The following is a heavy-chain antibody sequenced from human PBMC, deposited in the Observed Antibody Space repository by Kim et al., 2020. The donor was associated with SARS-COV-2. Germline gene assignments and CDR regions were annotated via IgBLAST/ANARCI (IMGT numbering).Heavy chain of an antibody. CDR3: ERHSRIVVVAAVILA. V-gene: IGHV4-39*01. Sequence: SETLSLTCTVSGGSISSSSYYWGWIRQPPGKGLEWIGSIYYSGSTYYNPSLKSRVTISADTSKYQFSLKLSSVTAADTAVYYCERHSRIVVVAAVILAWGQGTRDAVSS. J-gene: IGHJ4*02. CDR1: GGSISSSSYY. CDR2: IYYSGST. D-gene: IGHD2-2*01.